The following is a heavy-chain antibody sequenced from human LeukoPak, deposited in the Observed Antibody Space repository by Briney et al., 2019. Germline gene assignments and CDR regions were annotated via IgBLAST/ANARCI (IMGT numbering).Heavy chain of an antibody. V-gene: IGHV3-30*04. CDR1: GFTFSSYA. J-gene: IGHJ4*02. CDR2: ISYDGSNK. D-gene: IGHD3-10*01. Sequence: PGGSLRLSCAASGFTFSSYAMHWVRQAPGKGLEWVAVISYDGSNKYYADSVKGRFTISRDNSKNTLYLQMNSLRAEDTAVYYCAKDIRDLWFGGGYFDYWGQGTLVTVSS. CDR3: AKDIRDLWFGGGYFDY.